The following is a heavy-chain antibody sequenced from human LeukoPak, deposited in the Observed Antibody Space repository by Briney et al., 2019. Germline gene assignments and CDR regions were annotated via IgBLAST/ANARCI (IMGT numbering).Heavy chain of an antibody. CDR1: GGTFSSYA. Sequence: GASVKVSCKASGGTFSSYAISWVRQAPGQGLEWMGGIIPIFGTANYAQKFQGRVTITADESTSTAYMELSSLRSEDTAVYYCARDYRVTAMAISGNWFDPWGQGTLVTVSS. D-gene: IGHD5-18*01. V-gene: IGHV1-69*01. J-gene: IGHJ5*02. CDR2: IIPIFGTA. CDR3: ARDYRVTAMAISGNWFDP.